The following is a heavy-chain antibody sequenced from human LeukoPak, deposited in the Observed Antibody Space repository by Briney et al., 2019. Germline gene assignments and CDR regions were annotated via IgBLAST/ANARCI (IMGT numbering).Heavy chain of an antibody. V-gene: IGHV3-48*01. D-gene: IGHD4-23*01. CDR3: ARGVTYFDY. CDR1: GFTFSSYS. Sequence: PGGSLRLSCAASGFTFSSYSMNWVRQAPGKGLEWVSSISSSSSIIYYADSVKGRFTISRDNAKNSLYLQLNSLRADDTAMYYCARGVTYFDYWGQGTLVTVSS. J-gene: IGHJ4*02. CDR2: ISSSSSII.